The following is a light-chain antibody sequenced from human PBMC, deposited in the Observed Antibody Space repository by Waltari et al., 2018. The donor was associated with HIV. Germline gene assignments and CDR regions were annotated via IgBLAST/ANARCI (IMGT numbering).Light chain of an antibody. CDR1: QSVSSN. J-gene: IGKJ2*01. CDR3: QQYDNLPLYT. CDR2: DAS. Sequence: EIVMTQSPATLSVSPGERATLSCRASQSVSSNLAWYQQIPGQAPRLLIYDASTRATGSPARFSGSGSGTEFTLTISSLQSEDIATYYCQQYDNLPLYTSGQGTKLEIK. V-gene: IGKV3-15*01.